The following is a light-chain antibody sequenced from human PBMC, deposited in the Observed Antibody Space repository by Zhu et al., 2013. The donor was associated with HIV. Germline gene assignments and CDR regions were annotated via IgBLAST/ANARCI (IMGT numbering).Light chain of an antibody. CDR3: QQYDKWPPLT. J-gene: IGKJ4*01. V-gene: IGKV3-15*01. CDR1: QSVSRN. CDR2: GAS. Sequence: EIVMTQSPATLSVSPGERVTLSCRASQSVSRNLAWYQQKPGQAPRLLIYGASTRATGVPSRFRGSGSGTDFTLTITSLQSEDFGVYYCQQYDKWPPLTFGGGTKVQIK.